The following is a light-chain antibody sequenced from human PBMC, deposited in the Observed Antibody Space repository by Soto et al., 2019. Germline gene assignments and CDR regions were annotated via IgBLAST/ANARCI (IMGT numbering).Light chain of an antibody. V-gene: IGLV2-14*01. CDR1: SSDVGGYNY. CDR2: EVS. J-gene: IGLJ1*01. CDR3: SSYTSSSTPLNV. Sequence: QSALTQPASVSGSPGQSITISCTGTSSDVGGYNYVSWYQQHPGKAPKLMIYEVSNRPSGVSNRFSGSKSGNTASLTISGLQAEDAADYYCSSYTSSSTPLNVFGTGTKLTVL.